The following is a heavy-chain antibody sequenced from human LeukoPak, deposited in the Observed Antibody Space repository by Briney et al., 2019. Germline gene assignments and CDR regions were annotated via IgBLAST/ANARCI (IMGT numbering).Heavy chain of an antibody. CDR2: IYYSGST. J-gene: IGHJ3*02. V-gene: IGHV4-39*01. CDR1: GGSISSSSYY. CDR3: ARPEGVRFAFDI. Sequence: SETLSLTCTVSGGSISSSSYYWGWIRQPPGKGLEWIGSIYYSGSTYYNPSLKSRVTISVDTSKNQFSLKLSSVTAADTAVYYCARPEGVRFAFDIWGQGTMVTVSS. D-gene: IGHD3-10*01.